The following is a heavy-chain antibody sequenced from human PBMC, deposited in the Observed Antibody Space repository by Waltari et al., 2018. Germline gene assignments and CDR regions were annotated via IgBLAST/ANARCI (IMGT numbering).Heavy chain of an antibody. CDR1: GFNIGCCA. CDR2: ISPDGISK. J-gene: IGHJ4*02. D-gene: IGHD3-9*01. V-gene: IGHV3-30*09. Sequence: QVQLVESGGGVVQPGRSLRLSCAASGFNIGCCAMHWVRPAPGKGLEWVAVISPDGISKDYADSVKGRVAISGDNSKNTLYLQMSSLTPEDTAVYYCAKDGGSGYSDFDYGGQGTLVAVSS. CDR3: AKDGGSGYSDFDY.